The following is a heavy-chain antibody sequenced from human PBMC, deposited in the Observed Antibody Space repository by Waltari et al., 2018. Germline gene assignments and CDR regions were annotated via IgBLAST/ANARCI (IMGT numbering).Heavy chain of an antibody. CDR1: GGSISNYF. CDR2: VRHTGIT. V-gene: IGHV4-59*08. J-gene: IGHJ5*02. CDR3: ARWDSPGRFFGA. D-gene: IGHD1-26*01. Sequence: QVQLQESGPGLVKPSETLSLTCSVSGGSISNYFWNWIRQPPGKGLQWIGYVRHTGITKSNPSLKSRVTMAVDTSKSQISLRLTSVSATDTAVYFCARWDSPGRFFGAWGQGTPVTVSS.